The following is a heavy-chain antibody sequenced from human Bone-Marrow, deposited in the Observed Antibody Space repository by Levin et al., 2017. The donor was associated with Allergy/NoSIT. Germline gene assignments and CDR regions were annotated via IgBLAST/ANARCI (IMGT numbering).Heavy chain of an antibody. V-gene: IGHV4-39*07. CDR1: GVSLSSSFYY. D-gene: IGHD1-26*01. CDR3: VRSSVGATRAFDV. J-gene: IGHJ3*01. CDR2: IYYDGVT. Sequence: SETLSLSCSVSGVSLSSSFYYWAWVRQPPGKGLQWIGTIYYDGVTYYNSSLQSRVTMSLDLSKNQFYLKLPSVAATDTAVYYCVRSSVGATRAFDVWGRGTMVTVSS.